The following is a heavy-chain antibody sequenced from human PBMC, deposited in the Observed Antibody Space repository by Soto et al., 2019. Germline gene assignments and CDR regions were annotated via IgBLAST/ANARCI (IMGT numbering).Heavy chain of an antibody. V-gene: IGHV3-30-3*01. J-gene: IGHJ6*02. CDR1: GFTFSSYA. D-gene: IGHD2-8*01. CDR3: ARDLVLMVYAMKEYYYYGMDV. CDR2: ISYDGSNK. Sequence: VQLVESGGGVVQPGRSLRLSCAASGFTFSSYAMHWVRQAPGKGLEWVAVISYDGSNKYYADSVKGRFTISRDNSKNTLYLQMNSLRAEDTAVYYCARDLVLMVYAMKEYYYYGMDVWGQGTTVTVSS.